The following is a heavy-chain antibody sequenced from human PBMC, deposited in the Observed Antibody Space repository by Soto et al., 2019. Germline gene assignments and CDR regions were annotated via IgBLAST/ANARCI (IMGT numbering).Heavy chain of an antibody. CDR1: GFTFSAHH. D-gene: IGHD1-26*01. CDR3: ARVSLVGPSGGRYFDY. V-gene: IGHV3-72*01. CDR2: IKNKANSYTT. J-gene: IGHJ4*02. Sequence: EVQLVESGGGLVQPGGSLRLSCAASGFTFSAHHMDWVRQAPGKGLEWVGRIKNKANSYTTEYAASVEGRFTISREDSQNSLYLQMNSLKTEDTAVYYCARVSLVGPSGGRYFDYWGQGSQVAVSS.